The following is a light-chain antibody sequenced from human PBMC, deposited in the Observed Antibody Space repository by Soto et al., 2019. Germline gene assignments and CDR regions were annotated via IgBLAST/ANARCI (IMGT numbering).Light chain of an antibody. CDR3: QQYNRAPT. CDR2: KAS. V-gene: IGKV1-5*03. Sequence: DIQMTQSPSTLSASVGDRVTITCRASQSISSWLAWYQQKPGKAPKLLIYKASSLESGVPSRFSGSGSGTEFTLTISSLQPDDFATYYCQQYNRAPTFGQGPKVEMK. J-gene: IGKJ1*01. CDR1: QSISSW.